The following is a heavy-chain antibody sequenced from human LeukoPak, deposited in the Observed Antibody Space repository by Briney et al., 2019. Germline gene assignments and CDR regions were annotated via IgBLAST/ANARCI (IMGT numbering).Heavy chain of an antibody. CDR1: GGTFSSYA. V-gene: IGHV1-69*04. D-gene: IGHD3-10*01. CDR2: IIPIFGIA. J-gene: IGHJ4*02. Sequence: SVKVSCKASGGTFSSYAISWVRQAPGQGLEWMGRIIPIFGIANYAQKFQGRVTITADKSTSTAYMELSSLRSDDTAVYYCARDLEVRGVIIFGECFDYWGQGTLVTVSS. CDR3: ARDLEVRGVIIFGECFDY.